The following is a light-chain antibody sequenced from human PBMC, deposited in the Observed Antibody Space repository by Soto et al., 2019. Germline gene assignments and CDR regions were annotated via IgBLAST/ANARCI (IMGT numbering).Light chain of an antibody. CDR2: GNS. CDR1: SSNIGAGYD. CDR3: QSYDSSLSGSNV. V-gene: IGLV1-40*01. J-gene: IGLJ1*01. Sequence: QSVLTQPPSVSGAPGQRVTISCTGSSSNIGAGYDVHWYQQLPGTAPKLLIYGNSNRPSGVPDRFSGSKFGTSASLAITGLQAEDEADYYCQSYDSSLSGSNVFGTGTKLTVL.